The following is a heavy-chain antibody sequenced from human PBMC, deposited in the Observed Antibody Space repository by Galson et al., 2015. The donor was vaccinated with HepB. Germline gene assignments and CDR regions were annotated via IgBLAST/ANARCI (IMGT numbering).Heavy chain of an antibody. CDR3: ASLGNGDYPRWFDP. V-gene: IGHV3-66*02. D-gene: IGHD4-17*01. Sequence: SLRLSCAASGFTVSSNYMSWVRQAPGKGLEWVSILYSDGKTYSAPSVKGRFTISRDSSKNTLFLQMNSLRPEDSAVYYFASLGNGDYPRWFDPWGQGTLVTVSS. J-gene: IGHJ5*02. CDR1: GFTVSSNY. CDR2: LYSDGKT.